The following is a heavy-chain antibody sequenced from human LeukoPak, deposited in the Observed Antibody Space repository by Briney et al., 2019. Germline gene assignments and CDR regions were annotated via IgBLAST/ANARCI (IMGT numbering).Heavy chain of an antibody. CDR3: ARGPRYFDWLYRAPDDAFDI. CDR2: IKQDGSEK. J-gene: IGHJ3*02. Sequence: GGSLRLSCAASGFTFSSYWMSWVRLAPGKGLEWVANIKQDGSEKYYVDSVKGRFTISRDNAKNSLYLQMNSLRAEDTAVYYCARGPRYFDWLYRAPDDAFDIWGQGTMVTVSS. V-gene: IGHV3-7*01. D-gene: IGHD3-9*01. CDR1: GFTFSSYW.